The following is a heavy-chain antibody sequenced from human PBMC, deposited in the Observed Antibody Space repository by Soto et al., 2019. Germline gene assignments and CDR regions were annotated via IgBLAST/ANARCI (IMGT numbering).Heavy chain of an antibody. D-gene: IGHD3-10*01. CDR1: GYMFISYG. Sequence: ASVKVSCKASGYMFISYGINWVRQAPGQGLEWMGWIRPYNGDTKYAQNLQGRVTMTTDTSTSTAYMEMRSLRSDDTAVYYCVRDLDASVSYYTDYCGPVTLVTVPP. CDR2: IRPYNGDT. V-gene: IGHV1-18*01. J-gene: IGHJ4*02. CDR3: VRDLDASVSYYTDY.